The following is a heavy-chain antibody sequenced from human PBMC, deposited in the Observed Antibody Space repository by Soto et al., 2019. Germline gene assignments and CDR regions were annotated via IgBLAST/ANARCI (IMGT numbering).Heavy chain of an antibody. V-gene: IGHV1-18*01. CDR2: ISAYNGNT. D-gene: IGHD3-3*01. J-gene: IGHJ6*03. CDR1: GYTFTSYG. CDR3: ARDGSLRRILELLLDFYRDV. Sequence: ASVKVSCKASGYTFTSYGISWVRQAPGQGLEWMGWISAYNGNTNYAQKLQGRVTMTTDTSTSTAYMELRSLRSDDTAVYYCARDGSLRRILELLLDFYRDVRGKETTITVTS.